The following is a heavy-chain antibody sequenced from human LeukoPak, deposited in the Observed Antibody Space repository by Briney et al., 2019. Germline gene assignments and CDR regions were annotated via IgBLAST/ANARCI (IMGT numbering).Heavy chain of an antibody. V-gene: IGHV1-2*06. Sequence: SVKVSCRASGYTFTAYYIHWVRQAPGQGLEWMGRINPNSGGTVSTQNFQGRVTMSRDTSMDTAYIELSSLRSDDTALYYCARDLFGISSATDAFDMWGQGTKVTVSS. J-gene: IGHJ3*02. CDR2: INPNSGGT. CDR3: ARDLFGISSATDAFDM. CDR1: GYTFTAYY. D-gene: IGHD1-14*01.